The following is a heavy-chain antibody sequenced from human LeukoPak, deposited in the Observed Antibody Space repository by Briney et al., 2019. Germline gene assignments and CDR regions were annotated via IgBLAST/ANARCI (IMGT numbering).Heavy chain of an antibody. CDR1: GGTFSSYA. Sequence: SVKVSCKASGGTFSSYAISWVRQAPGQGLEWMGGIIPIFGTANYAQKFQGRVTITTDESTSTAYMELSSLRSEDTAVYYCATGGVGIAAAGRNYWGQGTLVTVSS. J-gene: IGHJ4*02. CDR3: ATGGVGIAAAGRNY. D-gene: IGHD6-13*01. CDR2: IIPIFGTA. V-gene: IGHV1-69*05.